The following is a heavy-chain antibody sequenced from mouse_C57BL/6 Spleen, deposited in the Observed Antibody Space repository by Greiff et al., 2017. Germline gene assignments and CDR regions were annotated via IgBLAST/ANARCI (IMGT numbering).Heavy chain of an antibody. CDR2: IYPGDGDT. Sequence: QVQLQQSGAELVKPGASVKISCKASGYAFSSYWMNWVKQRPGKGLEWIGQIYPGDGDTNYNGKFKGKATLTADKSSSTAYMQLSSLTSEDSAVYFCARSGGLWNYFDYWGQGTTLTVSS. V-gene: IGHV1-80*01. CDR1: GYAFSSYW. D-gene: IGHD1-1*02. CDR3: ARSGGLWNYFDY. J-gene: IGHJ2*01.